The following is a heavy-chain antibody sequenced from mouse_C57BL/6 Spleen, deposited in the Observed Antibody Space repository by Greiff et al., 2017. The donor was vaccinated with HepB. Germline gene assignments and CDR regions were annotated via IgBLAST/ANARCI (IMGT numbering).Heavy chain of an antibody. CDR1: GYAFSSSW. Sequence: VQLQQSGPELVKPGASVKISCKASGYAFSSSWMNWVKQRPGKGLEWIGRIYPGDGDTNYNGKFKGKATLTADKSSSTAYMQLSSLTSEDSAVYFCARKGIYYDYDEGYFDVWGTGTTVTVSS. CDR2: IYPGDGDT. V-gene: IGHV1-82*01. D-gene: IGHD2-4*01. J-gene: IGHJ1*03. CDR3: ARKGIYYDYDEGYFDV.